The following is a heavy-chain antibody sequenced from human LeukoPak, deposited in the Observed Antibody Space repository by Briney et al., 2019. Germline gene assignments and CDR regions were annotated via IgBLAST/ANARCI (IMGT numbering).Heavy chain of an antibody. J-gene: IGHJ4*02. CDR2: IYSGGST. CDR1: GFTVSSNY. V-gene: IGHV3-53*01. D-gene: IGHD5-18*01. Sequence: GGSLRLSCAASGFTVSSNYMSWVRQAPGKGLEWVSVIYSGGSTYYADSVKGRFTISRDNSKNTLYLQMNSLRAEDTAVYYCARTNSYDYFDYWGQGTLVTVSS. CDR3: ARTNSYDYFDY.